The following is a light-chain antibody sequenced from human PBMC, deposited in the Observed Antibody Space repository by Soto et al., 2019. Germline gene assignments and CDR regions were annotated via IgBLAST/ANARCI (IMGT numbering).Light chain of an antibody. CDR2: WAS. V-gene: IGKV4-1*01. CDR3: QQYYSAPWT. J-gene: IGKJ1*01. Sequence: DIVMTQSPDSLAVSLSERATINCKSSQSVLSSSNNKNYLVWYQQKPGRPPKLLIYWASTRESGVPDRFSGSGSGTDFTLTISSLQAEDVAVYYCQQYYSAPWTFGQGTTVEIK. CDR1: QSVLSSSNNKNY.